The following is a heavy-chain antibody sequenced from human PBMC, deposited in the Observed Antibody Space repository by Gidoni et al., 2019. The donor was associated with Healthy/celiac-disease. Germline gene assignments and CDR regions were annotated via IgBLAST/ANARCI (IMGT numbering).Heavy chain of an antibody. Sequence: QVQLQQWGAGLLKPSETLSLTCAVYGGSCSGYYWSWIRQPPGKGLEWIGEINHSGSTNYNPSLKSRVTISVDTSKNQFSLKLSSVTAADTAVYYCARGRHYYGSGSYYGYWGQGTLVTVSS. CDR3: ARGRHYYGSGSYYGY. D-gene: IGHD3-10*01. J-gene: IGHJ4*02. CDR1: GGSCSGYY. CDR2: INHSGST. V-gene: IGHV4-34*01.